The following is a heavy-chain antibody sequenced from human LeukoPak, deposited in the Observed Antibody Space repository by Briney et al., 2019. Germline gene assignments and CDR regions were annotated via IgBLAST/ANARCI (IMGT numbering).Heavy chain of an antibody. V-gene: IGHV3-15*01. CDR3: TTLYGSGSYYNR. CDR1: GFTFSNAW. D-gene: IGHD3-10*01. Sequence: GGSLRLSCAASGFTFSNAWMSWVHQAPGKGLEWVGRIKSKTDGGTTDYAAPVKGRFTISRDDSKNTLYLQMNSLKTEDTAVYYCTTLYGSGSYYNRWGQGTLVTVSS. J-gene: IGHJ4*02. CDR2: IKSKTDGGTT.